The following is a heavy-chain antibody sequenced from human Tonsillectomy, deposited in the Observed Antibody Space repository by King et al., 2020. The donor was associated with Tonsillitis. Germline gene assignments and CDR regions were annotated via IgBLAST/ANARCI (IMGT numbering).Heavy chain of an antibody. CDR3: AREVVTTSLSIDP. D-gene: IGHD2-21*02. J-gene: IGHJ5*02. V-gene: IGHV4-39*07. CDR1: GGSVTRSEFY. Sequence: QLQESGPGLVKTSETLSLTCTVSGGSVTRSEFYWDWIRQTPGKGLEWIASVSFTGNSYHNPSLKGRVFISLDTAKSRFSLNLTSVTAADTAVYYCAREVVTTSLSIDPWGRGTLVAVSS. CDR2: VSFTGNS.